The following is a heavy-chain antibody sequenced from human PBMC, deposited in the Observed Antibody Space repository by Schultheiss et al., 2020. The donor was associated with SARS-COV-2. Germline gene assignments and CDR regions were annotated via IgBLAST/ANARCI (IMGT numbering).Heavy chain of an antibody. Sequence: GGSLRLSCAASGFTFSSYGMHWVRQAPGKGLEWVAVIWYDGSNKYYADSVKGRFTISRDNSKNTLYLQMNSLRAEDTAVYYCASSIAVPADAFDIWGQGTMVTVSS. CDR1: GFTFSSYG. CDR2: IWYDGSNK. D-gene: IGHD6-19*01. V-gene: IGHV3-33*01. CDR3: ASSIAVPADAFDI. J-gene: IGHJ3*02.